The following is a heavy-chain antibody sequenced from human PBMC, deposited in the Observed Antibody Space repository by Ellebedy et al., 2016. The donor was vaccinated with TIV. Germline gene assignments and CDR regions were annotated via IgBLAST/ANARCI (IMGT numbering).Heavy chain of an antibody. D-gene: IGHD6-6*01. J-gene: IGHJ4*02. CDR1: GFNFDGYG. CDR2: ISGSGANI. Sequence: GGSLRLSXEASGFNFDGYGMAWVRQAPGKGLEWVSTISGSGANIYYADSVKGRFTISRDNSMKTLNLQMNSLRAEDTALYYCTYSSSCDYWGQGTLVTVSS. CDR3: TYSSSCDY. V-gene: IGHV3-23*01.